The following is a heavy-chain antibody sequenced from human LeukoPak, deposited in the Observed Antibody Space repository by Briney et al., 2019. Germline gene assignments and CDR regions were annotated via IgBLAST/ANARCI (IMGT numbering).Heavy chain of an antibody. J-gene: IGHJ4*02. D-gene: IGHD7-27*01. CDR3: ARDPGANYFDY. V-gene: IGHV1-2*02. Sequence: ASVKVSCKASGYTFTNYYIHWVRQAPGQGLEWMGWINPNNGGTNYAQKFQGRVTMAGGPSISTAYMELSRLRSDDTAMFYCARDPGANYFDYWGQGTLVTVSS. CDR1: GYTFTNYY. CDR2: INPNNGGT.